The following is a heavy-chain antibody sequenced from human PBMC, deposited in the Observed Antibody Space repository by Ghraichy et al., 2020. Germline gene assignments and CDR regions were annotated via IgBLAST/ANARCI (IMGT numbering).Heavy chain of an antibody. CDR1: GFTFSDYH. CDR3: ASTGRDGYRPLDY. D-gene: IGHD5-24*01. J-gene: IGHJ4*02. CDR2: IHSDSSSP. V-gene: IGHV3-11*03. Sequence: GGSLRLSCAGSGFTFSDYHMSWIRQAPGKGLEWVAYIHSDSSSPNYADSVRGRFTVSRDNAANSLYLKMNSLRAEDTAVYYCASTGRDGYRPLDYWGQGTLVTVSS.